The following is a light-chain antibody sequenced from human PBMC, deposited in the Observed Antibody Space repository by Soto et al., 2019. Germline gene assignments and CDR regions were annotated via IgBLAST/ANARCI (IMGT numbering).Light chain of an antibody. CDR2: EVS. J-gene: IGLJ1*01. V-gene: IGLV2-8*01. Sequence: QSALTQPPSASGSPGQSVTISCTGTSSDVGGYNYVSWYQQHPGKTPKLMIYEVSKRPSGVPDRFSGSKSGNTASLTVSGRHPADDEDYYYSSYAGSNNSGVFGTGTQLTVL. CDR1: SSDVGGYNY. CDR3: SSYAGSNNSGV.